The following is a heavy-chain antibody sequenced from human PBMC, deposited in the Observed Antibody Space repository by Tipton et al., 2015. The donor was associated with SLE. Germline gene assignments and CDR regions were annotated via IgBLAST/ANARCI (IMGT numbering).Heavy chain of an antibody. CDR3: ARNPRGHSGFDY. CDR1: GGSLSGHY. D-gene: IGHD6-25*01. V-gene: IGHV4-34*01. J-gene: IGHJ4*02. CDR2: SNDSGKT. Sequence: GLVKPSETLSLTCAVYGGSLSGHYWSWIRQTPGKGLECIGESNDSGKTNYNPALKSRATISVDSSKNQFSLKLSSVTAADTAVYYCARNPRGHSGFDYWGQGTLVTVCS.